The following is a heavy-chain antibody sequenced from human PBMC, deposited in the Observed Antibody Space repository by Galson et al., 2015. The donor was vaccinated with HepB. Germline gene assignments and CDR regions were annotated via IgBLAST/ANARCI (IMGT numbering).Heavy chain of an antibody. D-gene: IGHD5-24*01. V-gene: IGHV3-21*01. CDR3: ASDLGLTDGYNPFDY. CDR1: GFTFSGFG. CDR2: ISSGGTYR. Sequence: SLRLSCAASGFTFSGFGLNWVRQAPGKGLELVSSISSGGTYRYYGDSVKGRFTISRDNAKNSLFLQMNSLRAEDTAVYFCASDLGLTDGYNPFDYWGQGTLVTVSS. J-gene: IGHJ4*02.